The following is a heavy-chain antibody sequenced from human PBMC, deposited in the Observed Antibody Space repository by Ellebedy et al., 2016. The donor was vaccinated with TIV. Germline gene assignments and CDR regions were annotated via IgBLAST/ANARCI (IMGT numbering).Heavy chain of an antibody. Sequence: GESLKISXQGSGDDFTDYWIAWVRQTPDRGLEWMGIIYPDDSDVRYSPSFKGQVSISADTSISTAYLQWSSLKASDTAMYYCASPHDSSSSFDYWGQGTRVTVSS. J-gene: IGHJ4*02. CDR1: GDDFTDYW. V-gene: IGHV5-51*01. D-gene: IGHD3-22*01. CDR2: IYPDDSDV. CDR3: ASPHDSSSSFDY.